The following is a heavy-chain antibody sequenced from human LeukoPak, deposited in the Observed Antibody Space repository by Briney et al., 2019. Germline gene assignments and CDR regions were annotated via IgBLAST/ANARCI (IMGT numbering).Heavy chain of an antibody. V-gene: IGHV3-30*03. CDR2: ISYDGSVK. CDR1: GFTFRSYG. Sequence: PGGSLRLSCAASGFTFRSYGMHWVRQVPGKGLEWVAIISYDGSVKYYADSVKGRFTISRDSFNDTLYLHMNSLRPDDSAVYYCARDRSGSYSRDYWGQGTLVTVSS. D-gene: IGHD1-26*01. CDR3: ARDRSGSYSRDY. J-gene: IGHJ4*02.